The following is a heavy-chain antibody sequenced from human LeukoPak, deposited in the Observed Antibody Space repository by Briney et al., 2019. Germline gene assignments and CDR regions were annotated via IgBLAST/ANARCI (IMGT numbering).Heavy chain of an antibody. V-gene: IGHV3-23*01. J-gene: IGHJ4*02. Sequence: GGSLRLSCVASGFTFSSYAMSWVRQAPGKGLEWVSYVSTSGADTFYADSAKGRFTISRDNSRETLYLQVNSLRADDTAVYYCAKDTVRGDGDFAFDYWGQGTRVTVSS. CDR1: GFTFSSYA. CDR3: AKDTVRGDGDFAFDY. CDR2: VSTSGADT. D-gene: IGHD4-17*01.